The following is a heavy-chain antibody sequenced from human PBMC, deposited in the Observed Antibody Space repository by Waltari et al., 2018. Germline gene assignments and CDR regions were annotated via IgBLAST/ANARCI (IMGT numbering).Heavy chain of an antibody. J-gene: IGHJ4*02. D-gene: IGHD5-12*01. CDR2: ISYDGSNK. CDR1: GFTFSSYA. Sequence: QVQLVESGGGVVKPGRSLRLSCAASGFTFSSYAMHWVRQAPGKGLEWVAVISYDGSNKYYADSVKGRFTISRDNSKNTLYLQMNSLRAEDTAVYYCASIVATTPLDYWGQGTLVTVSS. V-gene: IGHV3-30-3*01. CDR3: ASIVATTPLDY.